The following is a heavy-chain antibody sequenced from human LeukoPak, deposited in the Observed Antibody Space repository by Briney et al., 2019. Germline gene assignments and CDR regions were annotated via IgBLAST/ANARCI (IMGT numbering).Heavy chain of an antibody. D-gene: IGHD3-10*01. CDR1: GGSFSGYY. J-gene: IGHJ5*02. Sequence: SETLSLTCAVYGGSFSGYYWSWIRQPPGKGLEWIGEINHSGSTNYNPSPKSRVTISVDTSKNQFSLKLSSVTAADTAVYYCARGMNYYGSGSYYNWFDPWGQGTLVTVSS. CDR3: ARGMNYYGSGSYYNWFDP. V-gene: IGHV4-34*01. CDR2: INHSGST.